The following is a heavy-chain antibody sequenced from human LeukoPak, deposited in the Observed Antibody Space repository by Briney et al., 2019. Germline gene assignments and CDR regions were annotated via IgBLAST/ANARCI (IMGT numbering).Heavy chain of an antibody. CDR1: GDSITSVDYF. CDR3: ARGLLAYDSHGFPIAGALATFDF. D-gene: IGHD3-22*01. V-gene: IGHV4-30-4*01. Sequence: SETLSLTYTVSGDSITSVDYFWSWIRQSPGKGLEWLGYIHNSGNTYYNPSRQSRISLSIDTSKSEVSLRLTSVTAADTAVYFCARGLLAYDSHGFPIAGALATFDFWGQGTLVTVSS. J-gene: IGHJ4*02. CDR2: IHNSGNT.